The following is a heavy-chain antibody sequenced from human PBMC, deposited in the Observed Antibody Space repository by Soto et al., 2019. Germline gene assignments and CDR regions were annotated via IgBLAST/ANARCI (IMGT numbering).Heavy chain of an antibody. V-gene: IGHV3-23*01. CDR3: AKENGDRRFGFDY. Sequence: EVQVLESGGGLVQPGGSLRLSCVGSGFTFSTYAMSWVRQAPGKGLEWVSGISGSGDGTYYADSVKGRFTISRDNTKNTLYLQMSSLRAEDTAIYYCAKENGDRRFGFDYWGQGTLVTVSS. CDR1: GFTFSTYA. J-gene: IGHJ4*02. CDR2: ISGSGDGT. D-gene: IGHD4-17*01.